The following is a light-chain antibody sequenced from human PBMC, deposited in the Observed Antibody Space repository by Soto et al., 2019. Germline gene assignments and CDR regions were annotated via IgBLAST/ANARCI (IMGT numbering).Light chain of an antibody. CDR2: DTA. V-gene: IGLV7-46*01. Sequence: QAVVSHEPSLTVSPGGKVILTCGSTTGPVTTGHYPYWFQQKPGQAPRPLVYDTANIFSWTPVRFSGSLVGGKAALTLSGAQPEDEAEYYCLLSYRADYVFGPGTKVTVL. CDR3: LLSYRADYV. J-gene: IGLJ1*01. CDR1: TGPVTTGHY.